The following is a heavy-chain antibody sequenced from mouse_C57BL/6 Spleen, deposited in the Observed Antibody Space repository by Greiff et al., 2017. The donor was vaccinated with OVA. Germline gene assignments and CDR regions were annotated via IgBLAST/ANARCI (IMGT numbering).Heavy chain of an antibody. Sequence: DVMLVESGGGLVQSGRSLRLSCATSGFTFSDFYMEWVRQAPGKGLEWIAASRNKANDYTTEYSASVKGRFIVSRDTSQSILYLQMNALRAEDTAIYYCARDAGYDYDGYFDVWGTGTTVTVSS. V-gene: IGHV7-1*01. D-gene: IGHD2-4*01. CDR2: SRNKANDYTT. CDR3: ARDAGYDYDGYFDV. CDR1: GFTFSDFY. J-gene: IGHJ1*03.